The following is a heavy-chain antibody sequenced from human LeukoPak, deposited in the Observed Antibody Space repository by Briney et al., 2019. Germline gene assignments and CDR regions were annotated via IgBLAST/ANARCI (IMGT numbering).Heavy chain of an antibody. CDR3: ARDGTVTRAFDI. J-gene: IGHJ3*02. D-gene: IGHD4-11*01. CDR1: GGTFSSYT. Sequence: ASVKVSCKASGGTFSSYTISWVRQAPGQGLEWMGRIIPILGIANYAQKFQGRVTITADESTSTAYMELSSLRSEDTAVYYCARDGTVTRAFDIWGQGTMVTVSS. CDR2: IIPILGIA. V-gene: IGHV1-69*04.